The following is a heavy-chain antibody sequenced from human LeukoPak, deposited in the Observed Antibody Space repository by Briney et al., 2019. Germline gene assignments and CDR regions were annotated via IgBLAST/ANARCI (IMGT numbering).Heavy chain of an antibody. V-gene: IGHV7-4-1*02. Sequence: ASVNVSCTASGYTFTSYAMNWVRQAPGQGLEWMGWINTNTGNPTYAQGFTGRFVFSLDTSVSTAYLQISSLKAEDTAVYYCARPKTQPTTVTSPLTFDIWGQGTMVTVSS. J-gene: IGHJ3*02. CDR2: INTNTGNP. CDR1: GYTFTSYA. CDR3: ARPKTQPTTVTSPLTFDI. D-gene: IGHD4-17*01.